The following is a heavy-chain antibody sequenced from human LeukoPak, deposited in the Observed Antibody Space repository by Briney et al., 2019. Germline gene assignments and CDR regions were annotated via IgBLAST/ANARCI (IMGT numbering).Heavy chain of an antibody. CDR1: GYTLTELS. J-gene: IGHJ3*02. CDR3: ATGELGSSSWWIPLQKRNDAFDI. V-gene: IGHV1-24*01. CDR2: FDPEDGET. Sequence: ASVKVFCKVSGYTLTELSTHWVRQAPGKGLEWMGGFDPEDGETIYAQKFQGRVTMTEDTSTDTAYMELSSLRSEDTAVYYCATGELGSSSWWIPLQKRNDAFDIWGQGTMVTVSS. D-gene: IGHD6-13*01.